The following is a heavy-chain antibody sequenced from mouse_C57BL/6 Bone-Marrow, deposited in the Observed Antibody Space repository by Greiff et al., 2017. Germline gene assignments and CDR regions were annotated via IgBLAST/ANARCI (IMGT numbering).Heavy chain of an antibody. D-gene: IGHD3-1*01. CDR1: GYTFTSYW. CDR2: IHPNSGST. J-gene: IGHJ2*01. Sequence: QVQLKQPGAELVKPGASVKLSCKASGYTFTSYWMHWVKQRPGQGLEWIGMIHPNSGSTNYNEKFKSKATLTVDKSSSTAYMRLSSLTSEDSAVYYCARSGAYFDYWGQGTTLTVSS. CDR3: ARSGAYFDY. V-gene: IGHV1-64*01.